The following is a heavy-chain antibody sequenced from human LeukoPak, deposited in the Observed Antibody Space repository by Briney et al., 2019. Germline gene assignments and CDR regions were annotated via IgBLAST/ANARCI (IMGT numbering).Heavy chain of an antibody. CDR2: ISGSGGST. D-gene: IGHD5-24*01. Sequence: PGGSLRLSCAASGFTFSSYGMHWVRQAPGKGLEWVSAISGSGGSTYYADSVKGRFTISRDNSKNTLYLQMNSLRAEDTAVYYCAKADNVEMATSCDYWGQGTLVTVSS. CDR1: GFTFSSYG. J-gene: IGHJ4*02. V-gene: IGHV3-23*01. CDR3: AKADNVEMATSCDY.